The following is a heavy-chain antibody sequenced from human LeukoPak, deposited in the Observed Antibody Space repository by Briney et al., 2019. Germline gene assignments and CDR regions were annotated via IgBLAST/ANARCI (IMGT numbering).Heavy chain of an antibody. CDR2: ISSSSSYI. J-gene: IGHJ3*02. CDR1: GFTFSSYS. D-gene: IGHD1-26*01. Sequence: MSGGSLRLSCAASGFTFSSYSMNWVRQAPGKGLEWVSSISSSSSYIYYADSVKGRFTISRDNAKNSLYLQMNSLRAEDTAVYYCARDFLPLIVGATRGPEQDAFDIWGQGTMVTVSS. V-gene: IGHV3-21*01. CDR3: ARDFLPLIVGATRGPEQDAFDI.